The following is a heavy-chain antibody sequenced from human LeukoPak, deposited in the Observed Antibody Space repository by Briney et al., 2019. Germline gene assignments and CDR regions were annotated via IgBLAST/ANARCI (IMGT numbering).Heavy chain of an antibody. CDR3: VRDLYSRSPYFDV. CDR1: GFNFASYA. V-gene: IGHV3-30*03. Sequence: GESLKISCAASGFNFASYAMYWVRQAPGRGLEWVASISYDGRDKYYVDSVKGRFFISKDSPMSTLYLDMNSLRPEDTALYYCVRDLYSRSPYFDVWGQGTLVTVSS. CDR2: ISYDGRDK. D-gene: IGHD2-21*01. J-gene: IGHJ4*02.